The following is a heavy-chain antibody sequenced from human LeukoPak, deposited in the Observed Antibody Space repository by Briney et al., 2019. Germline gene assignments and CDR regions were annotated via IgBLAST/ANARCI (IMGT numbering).Heavy chain of an antibody. V-gene: IGHV1-18*04. CDR2: ISAYNGNT. Sequence: ASVKVSCKASGYTFTSYYMHWVRQAPGQGLEWMGWISAYNGNTNYAQKLQGRVTMTTDTSTSTAYMELRSLRSDDTAVYYCARAPPGTSNYYDREGYFDYWGQGTLVTVSS. CDR3: ARAPPGTSNYYDREGYFDY. CDR1: GYTFTSYY. J-gene: IGHJ4*02. D-gene: IGHD3-22*01.